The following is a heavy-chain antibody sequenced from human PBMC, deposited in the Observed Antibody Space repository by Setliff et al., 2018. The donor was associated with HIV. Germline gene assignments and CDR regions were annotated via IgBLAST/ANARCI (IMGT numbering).Heavy chain of an antibody. D-gene: IGHD2-2*01. CDR3: ARDFGGYCSSMSCPGLFDP. CDR2: IIPISGTV. Sequence: GPSVKVSCKASGGTFSSYAISWVRQAPGQGLEWMGGIIPISGTVNYAQKFWGRVTITTHESTSTAYMELSSLRSEDTAVYYCARDFGGYCSSMSCPGLFDPWGQGTLVTVSS. V-gene: IGHV1-69*05. J-gene: IGHJ5*02. CDR1: GGTFSSYA.